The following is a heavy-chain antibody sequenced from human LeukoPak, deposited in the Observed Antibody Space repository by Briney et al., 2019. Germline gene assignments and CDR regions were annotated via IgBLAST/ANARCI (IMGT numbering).Heavy chain of an antibody. J-gene: IGHJ6*02. CDR3: VRGRDIVATAPYYYYGMYV. V-gene: IGHV3-7*04. CDR2: IWQGESGA. CDR1: GFTFGAYW. D-gene: IGHD5-12*01. Sequence: GGSLRLSCAASGFTFGAYWMNWVRQAPGKGLEWVANIWQGESGAHYVDSVTGRFIVSGDSAKTSLYLQMNNLRAEDSAVYYRVRGRDIVATAPYYYYGMYVWGQGTLVTVSS.